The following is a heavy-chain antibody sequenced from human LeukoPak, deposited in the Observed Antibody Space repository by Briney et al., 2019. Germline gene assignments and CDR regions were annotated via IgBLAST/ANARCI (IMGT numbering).Heavy chain of an antibody. CDR2: INHSGST. J-gene: IGHJ4*02. V-gene: IGHV4-34*01. Sequence: SETLSLTCAVYGGSLSGYYWSWIRQPPGKGLEWIGEINHSGSTNYNPSLKSRVTISVDTSKNQFSLKLSSVTAADTAVYYCARGSRGYYSFDYWGQGTLVTVSS. CDR1: GGSLSGYY. D-gene: IGHD3-10*01. CDR3: ARGSRGYYSFDY.